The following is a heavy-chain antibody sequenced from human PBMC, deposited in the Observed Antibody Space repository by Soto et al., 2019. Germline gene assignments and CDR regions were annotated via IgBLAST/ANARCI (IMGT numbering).Heavy chain of an antibody. CDR3: ARARTAYIVVVPAETTNWFDP. CDR2: INAGNGNT. V-gene: IGHV1-3*01. J-gene: IGHJ5*02. D-gene: IGHD2-2*01. CDR1: GYTFTSYA. Sequence: ASVKVSCKASGYTFTSYAMHWVRQAPGQRLEWMGWINAGNGNTKYSQKFQGRVTITRDTSASTAYMELSSLRSEDTAVYYCARARTAYIVVVPAETTNWFDPWGQGTLVTAPQ.